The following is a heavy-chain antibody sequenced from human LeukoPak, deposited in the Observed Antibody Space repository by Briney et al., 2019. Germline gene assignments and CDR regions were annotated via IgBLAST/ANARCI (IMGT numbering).Heavy chain of an antibody. CDR1: GGSFSGYY. CDR3: ARDRSANSAY. Sequence: SETLSLTCAVYGGSFSGYYWSWIRQPLGKGLEWIGEINHSGSTNYNPSLKSRLTISVDTSKNQFSLKLSSVTAADTAIYYCARDRSANSAYWGQGTLVTVSS. V-gene: IGHV4-34*01. D-gene: IGHD4/OR15-4a*01. CDR2: INHSGST. J-gene: IGHJ4*02.